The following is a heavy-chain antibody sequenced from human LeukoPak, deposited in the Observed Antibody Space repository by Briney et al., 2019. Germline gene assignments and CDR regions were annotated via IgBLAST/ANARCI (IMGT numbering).Heavy chain of an antibody. D-gene: IGHD3-22*01. Sequence: SETLSLTCTVSGGSVASTGCYWGWIRQPPGKGLEWIGSAYYTGDIYSTPSLKSRLTISVDTSRNQFSLKLSSVTAADTAVYYCARDNHYYDSSGRLFGFDPWGQGTLVTVSS. J-gene: IGHJ5*02. CDR2: AYYTGDI. CDR1: GGSVASTGCY. CDR3: ARDNHYYDSSGRLFGFDP. V-gene: IGHV4-39*07.